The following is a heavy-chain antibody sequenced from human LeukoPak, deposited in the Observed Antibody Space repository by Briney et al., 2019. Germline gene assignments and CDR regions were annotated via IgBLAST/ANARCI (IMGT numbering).Heavy chain of an antibody. V-gene: IGHV4-59*01. CDR1: GGSISSYY. D-gene: IGHD3-9*01. Sequence: SETLSLTCTVSGGSISSYYWSWIRQPPGKGLEWIGYIYYSGSTNYNPSLKSRVTISVDTSKNQFSLKPSSVTAADTAVYYCARAYIMTDYYFDYWGQGTLVTVSP. CDR3: ARAYIMTDYYFDY. CDR2: IYYSGST. J-gene: IGHJ4*02.